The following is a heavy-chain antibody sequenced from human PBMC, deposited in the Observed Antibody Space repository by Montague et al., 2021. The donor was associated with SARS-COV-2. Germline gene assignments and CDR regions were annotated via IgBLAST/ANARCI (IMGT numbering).Heavy chain of an antibody. J-gene: IGHJ6*03. D-gene: IGHD1-26*01. Sequence: SETLSLTCAVFDGSFSNFYWSWIRQPPGKGLEWIGEINHSGTTYYNPSLRSRVTISLETSGNQFSLKLNSVTAADAAVYYCASGDDNGSGYLDVWGKGTTVTVSS. V-gene: IGHV4-34*01. CDR2: INHSGTT. CDR3: ASGDDNGSGYLDV. CDR1: DGSFSNFY.